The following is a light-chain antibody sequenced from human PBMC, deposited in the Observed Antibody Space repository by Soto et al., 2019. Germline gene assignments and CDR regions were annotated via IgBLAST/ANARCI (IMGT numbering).Light chain of an antibody. CDR1: NIGDKA. Sequence: SYVLTQRPSVSVAPEKTARITCGGDNIGDKAVHWYQHRPGQAPALVIYYDFERPSGIHERFSGSNSGNTATLIISRVEAGDEADYYCQVWDTTNDHPIFGGGTKLTVL. CDR2: YDF. CDR3: QVWDTTNDHPI. V-gene: IGLV3-21*04. J-gene: IGLJ2*01.